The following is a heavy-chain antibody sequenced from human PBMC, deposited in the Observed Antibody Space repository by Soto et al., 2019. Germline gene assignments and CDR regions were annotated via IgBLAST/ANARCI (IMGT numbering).Heavy chain of an antibody. V-gene: IGHV3-30*18. D-gene: IGHD3-3*01. CDR1: GFTFSYYG. CDR3: TKRRNVLRFLEWSSGMEV. J-gene: IGHJ6*02. CDR2: ISDDGSNK. Sequence: VGSLRLSCGASGFTFSYYGMHWVRQAPCKGLEWVAFISDDGSNKYYADSMKGRFTMSRDNSKRTLYLQMSSLRVEDTAVYYCTKRRNVLRFLEWSSGMEVWGQGTTVTVSS.